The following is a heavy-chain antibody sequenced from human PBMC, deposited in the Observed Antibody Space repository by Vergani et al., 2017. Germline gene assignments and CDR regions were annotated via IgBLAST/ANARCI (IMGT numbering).Heavy chain of an antibody. CDR2: ILSDGSNK. V-gene: IGHV3-30*18. CDR3: LNGYYYGQSVLSRFDY. J-gene: IGHJ4*02. Sequence: QVQLVESGGGVVQPGRSLRLSCETSGFMFNNYGMHWVRQAPGKGLEWVAVILSDGSNKHYADSVKGRFTISRVNSQNTLYLQMDSLTAEDTAIYFCLNGYYYGQSVLSRFDYWGQGTLVTVSS. D-gene: IGHD3-10*01. CDR1: GFMFNNYG.